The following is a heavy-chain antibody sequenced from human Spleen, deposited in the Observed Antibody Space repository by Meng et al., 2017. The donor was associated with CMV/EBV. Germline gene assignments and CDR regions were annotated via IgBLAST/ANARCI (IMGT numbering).Heavy chain of an antibody. CDR2: ISSSSTI. D-gene: IGHD4-17*01. CDR1: GFTFSDYY. V-gene: IGHV3-69-1*01. J-gene: IGHJ6*02. CDR3: ARGLGYGDYVGNLGYYYYGMDV. Sequence: GESLKISCAASGFTFSDYYMNWVRQAPGKGLEWVSSISSSSTIYYADSVKGRFTISRDNAKNSLYLQMNSLRAEDTAVYYCARGLGYGDYVGNLGYYYYGMDVWGQGTTVTVSS.